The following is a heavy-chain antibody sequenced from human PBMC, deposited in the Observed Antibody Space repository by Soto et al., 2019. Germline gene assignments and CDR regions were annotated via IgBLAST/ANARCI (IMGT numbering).Heavy chain of an antibody. J-gene: IGHJ5*02. Sequence: ASVKVSCKASGYTFTSYGISWVRQAPGQGLEWMGWISAYNGNTNYAQKLQGRVTMTTDTSTSTAYMELRSLRSDDTAVYYCARRVAAAGTGYWFEPWGQGTLVTV. CDR3: ARRVAAAGTGYWFEP. CDR1: GYTFTSYG. V-gene: IGHV1-18*01. D-gene: IGHD6-13*01. CDR2: ISAYNGNT.